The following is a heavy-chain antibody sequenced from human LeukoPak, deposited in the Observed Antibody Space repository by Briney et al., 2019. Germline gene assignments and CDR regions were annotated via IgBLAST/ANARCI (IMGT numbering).Heavy chain of an antibody. Sequence: QPGGSLRLSCAASGFTFSSYAMHWVRQAPGKGLEWVAVISYDGSNKYYADSVKGRFTISRDNSKNTLYLQMNSLRAEDTAVYYCARTQAGSSSWYGYYYYYMDVWGKGTTVTVSS. CDR2: ISYDGSNK. J-gene: IGHJ6*03. CDR3: ARTQAGSSSWYGYYYYYMDV. V-gene: IGHV3-30*04. CDR1: GFTFSSYA. D-gene: IGHD6-13*01.